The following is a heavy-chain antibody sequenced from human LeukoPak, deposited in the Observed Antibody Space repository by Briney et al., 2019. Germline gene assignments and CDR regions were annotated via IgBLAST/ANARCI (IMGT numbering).Heavy chain of an antibody. V-gene: IGHV5-51*01. D-gene: IGHD5-18*01. Sequence: GEPLKISCKGSGYSFTSYWIGWVRQMPGKGLVWMGIIYPGESDTRYSPSFQGQVTHSADKSISTAYLQWSSLKASDTAMYYCARKTFVTLQLLDYWGQGTLVTVSS. CDR3: ARKTFVTLQLLDY. CDR2: IYPGESDT. J-gene: IGHJ4*02. CDR1: GYSFTSYW.